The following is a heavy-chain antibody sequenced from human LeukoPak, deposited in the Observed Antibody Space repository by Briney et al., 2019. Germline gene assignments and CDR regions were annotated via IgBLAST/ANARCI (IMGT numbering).Heavy chain of an antibody. Sequence: GGSLRLSCAASGFTFSSYWMSWVRQAPGKGLEWVANIKQDGSEKYYVDSVKGQFTISRDNAKNSLYLQMNSLRAEDTAVYYCASASSSGPYYFDYWGQGTLVTVSS. V-gene: IGHV3-7*01. CDR2: IKQDGSEK. CDR3: ASASSSGPYYFDY. CDR1: GFTFSSYW. D-gene: IGHD6-19*01. J-gene: IGHJ4*02.